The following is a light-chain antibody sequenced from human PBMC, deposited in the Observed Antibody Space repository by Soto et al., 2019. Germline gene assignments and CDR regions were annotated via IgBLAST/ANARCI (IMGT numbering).Light chain of an antibody. CDR1: SSNIGAGYD. CDR3: QSYDSSLSGFYV. V-gene: IGLV1-40*01. CDR2: GNS. Sequence: QSVLTQPPSVSGAPGQRVTISCTGSSSNIGAGYDVHWYQQLPGTAPKLLIYGNSNRPSGVRDRFSGSKSGTSASLAITGLQAEDEADYYCQSYDSSLSGFYVFGTGTKLTVL. J-gene: IGLJ1*01.